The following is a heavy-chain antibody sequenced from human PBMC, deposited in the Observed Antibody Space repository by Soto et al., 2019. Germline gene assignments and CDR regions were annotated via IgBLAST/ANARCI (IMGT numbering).Heavy chain of an antibody. D-gene: IGHD6-13*01. CDR1: GGSISSSSHY. CDR2: IYYSGST. J-gene: IGHJ4*02. V-gene: IGHV4-39*01. Sequence: SETLSLTCTVSGGSISSSSHYWGWIRQPPGKGLEWIGSIYYSGSTYYNPSLKSRVTISVDTSKNQFSLKLSSVTAADTAVYYCARLGIASGSLYFDYWGQGTLVTVSS. CDR3: ARLGIASGSLYFDY.